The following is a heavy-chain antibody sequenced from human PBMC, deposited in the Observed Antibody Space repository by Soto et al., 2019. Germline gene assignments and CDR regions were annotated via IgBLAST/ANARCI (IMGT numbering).Heavy chain of an antibody. CDR1: GFTFSNYA. CDR2: ISVSGGST. CDR3: AKDLWGQYYFDS. J-gene: IGHJ4*02. D-gene: IGHD7-27*01. Sequence: EVQLLESGGGLVQPGGSLRLSCAASGFTFSNYAMNWVRQAPGKGLEWVSAISVSGGSTYYADSVKGRFTVSRDNSKNTVYLQLNSLRAEDTAIYYCAKDLWGQYYFDSWGQGTLVTVSS. V-gene: IGHV3-23*01.